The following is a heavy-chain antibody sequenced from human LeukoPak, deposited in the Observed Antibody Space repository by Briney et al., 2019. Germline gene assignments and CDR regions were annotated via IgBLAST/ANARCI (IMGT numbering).Heavy chain of an antibody. D-gene: IGHD6-13*01. J-gene: IGHJ4*02. CDR1: GGTFSSYA. V-gene: IGHV1-69*05. Sequence: XXSCKASGGTFSSYAISWVRQAPGQGLEWMGRIIPIFGTANYAQKFQGRVTITTDESTSTAYMELSSLRSEDTAVYYCAREVAAARFDYWGQGTLVTVSS. CDR3: AREVAAARFDY. CDR2: IIPIFGTA.